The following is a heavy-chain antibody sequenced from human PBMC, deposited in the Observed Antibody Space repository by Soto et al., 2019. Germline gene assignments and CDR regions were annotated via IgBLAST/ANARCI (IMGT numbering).Heavy chain of an antibody. V-gene: IGHV4-34*01. Sequence: PSETLSLTCAVYGGSFSGYYWSWIRQPPGKGLEWIGEINHSGSTNYNPSLKSRVTISVDTSKNQFSLKLSSVTAADTAVYYCASSSSGSPKHTYYYYGMDVWGQGTTVTVSS. CDR3: ASSSSGSPKHTYYYYGMDV. CDR2: INHSGST. J-gene: IGHJ6*02. D-gene: IGHD3-10*01. CDR1: GGSFSGYY.